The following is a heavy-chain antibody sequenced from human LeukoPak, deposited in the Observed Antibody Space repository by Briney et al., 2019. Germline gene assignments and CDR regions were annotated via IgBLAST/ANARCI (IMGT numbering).Heavy chain of an antibody. V-gene: IGHV4-59*08. CDR2: IFYSGST. CDR3: ARHRGLDV. CDR1: GGSFSGYY. Sequence: SETLSLTCAVYGGSFSGYYWSWIRQPPGKGLEWIGYIFYSGSTNYNPSLKSRVTISVDTSKNQSSLKLSSVTAADTAVYYCARHRGLDVWGKGTTVTISS. J-gene: IGHJ6*04.